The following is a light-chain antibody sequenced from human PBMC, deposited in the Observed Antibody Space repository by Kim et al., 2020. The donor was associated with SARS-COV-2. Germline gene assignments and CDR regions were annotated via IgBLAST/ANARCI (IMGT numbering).Light chain of an antibody. Sequence: GQRVTISWSGSSSNSGSNYVYWYQQRPGTAPKVLIYRNNQRPSGVPDRFSGSKSGTSASLAISGLRSEDEADYYCAAWDDSLSGWVFGGGTQLTVL. V-gene: IGLV1-47*01. CDR2: RNN. J-gene: IGLJ3*02. CDR1: SSNSGSNY. CDR3: AAWDDSLSGWV.